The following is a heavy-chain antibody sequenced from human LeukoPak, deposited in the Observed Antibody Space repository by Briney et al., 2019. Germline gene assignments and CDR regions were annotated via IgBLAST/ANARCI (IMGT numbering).Heavy chain of an antibody. CDR3: ARAGYCSSTSCYYYYMDV. Sequence: GSVKVSCKASGYTSTSYGISWVRQAPGQGLEWMGWISAYNGNTNYAQKLQGRVTMTTDTSTSTAYMELRSLRSDDTAVYYCARAGYCSSTSCYYYYMDVWGKGTTVTVSS. D-gene: IGHD2-2*01. V-gene: IGHV1-18*01. J-gene: IGHJ6*03. CDR2: ISAYNGNT. CDR1: GYTSTSYG.